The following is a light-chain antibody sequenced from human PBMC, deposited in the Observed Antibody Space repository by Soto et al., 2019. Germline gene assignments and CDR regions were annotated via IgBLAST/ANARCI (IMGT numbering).Light chain of an antibody. Sequence: QSVLTQPPSASGTPGQRVTISCSGSSSKIGSNYVYWYQQLPGTAPKLLIYRNNQRPSGVPDRFSGSKSGTSASLTISGLRSEDEADYYCAAWDDSHYVFGTVTKVTVL. CDR3: AAWDDSHYV. CDR1: SSKIGSNY. V-gene: IGLV1-47*01. J-gene: IGLJ1*01. CDR2: RNN.